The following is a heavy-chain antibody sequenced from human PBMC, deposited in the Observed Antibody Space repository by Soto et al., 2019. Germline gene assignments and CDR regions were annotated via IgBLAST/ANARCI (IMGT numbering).Heavy chain of an antibody. Sequence: SETLSLTCTVSGGSISSSSYYWGWIRQPPGKGLEWIGSIYYSGSTYYNPSLRSRVTISVDTSKNQFSLKLSSVTAADTAVYYCARHQSVLLWFGEFDYWGQGTLVTVSS. J-gene: IGHJ4*02. CDR3: ARHQSVLLWFGEFDY. CDR2: IYYSGST. V-gene: IGHV4-39*01. D-gene: IGHD3-10*01. CDR1: GGSISSSSYY.